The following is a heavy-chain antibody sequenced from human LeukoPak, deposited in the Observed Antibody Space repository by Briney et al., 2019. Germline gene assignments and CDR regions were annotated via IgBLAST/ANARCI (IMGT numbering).Heavy chain of an antibody. CDR1: GFSISTYW. Sequence: GGSLRLSCAASGFSISTYWIHWVRQAPGKGLVWVSRINPDGSTTYYADSVKGRITISRDNAKNTLYLQMNSLRAEDTAVYYCARGLSWYYYYMDVWGKGTTVTVSS. V-gene: IGHV3-74*01. J-gene: IGHJ6*03. CDR3: ARGLSWYYYYMDV. D-gene: IGHD4/OR15-4a*01. CDR2: INPDGSTT.